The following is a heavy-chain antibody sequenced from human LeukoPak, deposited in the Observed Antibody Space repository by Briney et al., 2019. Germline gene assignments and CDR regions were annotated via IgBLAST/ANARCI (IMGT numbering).Heavy chain of an antibody. Sequence: RSQTLSLTCAISGDSVSSNSAGWSWIRQSPSRGPEWLGRTYYRSKWYNDYAVSVKGRITINPDTSKNQFSLQLNSVTPEDTAVYYCAKGGGSLDYWGRGTLVTVSS. CDR1: GDSVSSNSAG. CDR2: TYYRSKWYN. J-gene: IGHJ4*02. CDR3: AKGGGSLDY. D-gene: IGHD1-26*01. V-gene: IGHV6-1*01.